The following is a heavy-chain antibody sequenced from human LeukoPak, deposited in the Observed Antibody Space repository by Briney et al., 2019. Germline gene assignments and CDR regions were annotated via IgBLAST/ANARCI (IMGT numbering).Heavy chain of an antibody. V-gene: IGHV4-61*02. CDR3: ARDRGGQLWD. D-gene: IGHD5-18*01. Sequence: PSQTLSLTCTVSGGSISSGSYYWSWIRQPAGKGLEWIGRIYTSGSTNYNPSLKSRVTMSVDTSKNQFSLKLSSVTAADTAVYYCARDRGGQLWDWGQGTLVTVSS. J-gene: IGHJ4*02. CDR2: IYTSGST. CDR1: GGSISSGSYY.